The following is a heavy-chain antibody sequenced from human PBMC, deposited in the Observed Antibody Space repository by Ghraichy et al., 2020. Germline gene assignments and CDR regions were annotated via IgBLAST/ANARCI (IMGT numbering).Heavy chain of an antibody. V-gene: IGHV1-18*01. D-gene: IGHD3-22*01. CDR1: GYTFTSYG. CDR3: AREVAYYYDSSGYNFDY. Sequence: ASVKVSCKASGYTFTSYGISWVRQAPGQGLEWMGWISAYNGNTNYAQKLQGRVTMTTDTSTSTAYMELRSLRSDDTAVYYCAREVAYYYDSSGYNFDYWGQGTLVTVSS. CDR2: ISAYNGNT. J-gene: IGHJ4*02.